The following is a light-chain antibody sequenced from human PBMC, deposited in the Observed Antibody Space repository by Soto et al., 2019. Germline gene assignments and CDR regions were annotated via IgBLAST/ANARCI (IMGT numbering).Light chain of an antibody. CDR2: EGS. Sequence: QSALTQPASVSRSPGQSITISCTGTSSDVGSYNLVSWYQQHPGKAPKLMIYEGSKRPSGVSNRFSGSKSGNTASLTISGLQAEDEADYYCCSYAGSSTVVFGGGIKLTVL. CDR1: SSDVGSYNL. V-gene: IGLV2-23*01. J-gene: IGLJ2*01. CDR3: CSYAGSSTVV.